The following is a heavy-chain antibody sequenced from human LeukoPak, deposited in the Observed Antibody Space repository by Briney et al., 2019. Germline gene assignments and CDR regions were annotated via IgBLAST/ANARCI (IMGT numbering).Heavy chain of an antibody. CDR1: GFTFSSYS. D-gene: IGHD3-10*01. V-gene: IGHV3-21*01. Sequence: PGGSLRLSCAASGFTFSSYSMNWVRQAPGKGLEWVSSINSSSSYIYYADSVKGRFTISRDNAKNSLYLQMNSLRAEDTAFYCCARHAVRGVIDYWGQGTLVTVSS. J-gene: IGHJ4*02. CDR2: INSSSSYI. CDR3: ARHAVRGVIDY.